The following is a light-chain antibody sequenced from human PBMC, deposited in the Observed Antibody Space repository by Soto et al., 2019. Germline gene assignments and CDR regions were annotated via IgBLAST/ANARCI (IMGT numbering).Light chain of an antibody. CDR3: QQYGTSLT. J-gene: IGKJ4*01. Sequence: ESVLTQSPGTLSLSPGEXXXXXXXXSQSVSSSHLXXXXXXXGQAPRLLIYGPSNRATGIPDRFSGSGSGTDFTLTIDRLEPEDFAVYYCQQYGTSLTFGGGTKVDIK. CDR1: QSVSSSH. CDR2: GPS. V-gene: IGKV3-20*01.